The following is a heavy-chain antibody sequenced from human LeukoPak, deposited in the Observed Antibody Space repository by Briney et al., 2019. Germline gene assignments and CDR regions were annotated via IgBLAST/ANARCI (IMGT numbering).Heavy chain of an antibody. D-gene: IGHD3-10*01. CDR2: IQNNGRT. CDR1: GGSVGSDSYY. J-gene: IGHJ6*03. Sequence: SETLSLTCTVSGGSVGSDSYYWSWIRQPAGKGLEWIGRIQNNGRTNKKPSFWSRVTISVDTSKTQFSLNMTSVTAADTAVYYCARETAMVQGVNAFYYHMDVWGKGTTVTVSS. CDR3: ARETAMVQGVNAFYYHMDV. V-gene: IGHV4-61*02.